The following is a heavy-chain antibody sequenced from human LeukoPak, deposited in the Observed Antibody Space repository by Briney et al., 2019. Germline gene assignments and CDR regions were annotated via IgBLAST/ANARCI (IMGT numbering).Heavy chain of an antibody. CDR3: ARGVGATHFDY. V-gene: IGHV3-7*04. D-gene: IGHD1-26*01. CDR2: IKQDGTEK. Sequence: RGSLRLSCAASGFTFSSYWMSWVRQAREKGLEWVAIIKQDGTEKYYVDSVKGRFTISRDNAKNSLYLQMNSLRAEDTAVYYCARGVGATHFDYWGQGTLVTVSS. CDR1: GFTFSSYW. J-gene: IGHJ4*02.